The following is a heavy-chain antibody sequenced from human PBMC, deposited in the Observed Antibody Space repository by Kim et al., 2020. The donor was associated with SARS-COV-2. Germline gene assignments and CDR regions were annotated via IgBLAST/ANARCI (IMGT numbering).Heavy chain of an antibody. Sequence: GESLKISCKGSGYSFTSYWIGWVRQMPGKGLEWMGIIYPGDSDTRYSPSFQGQVTISADKSISTAYLQWSSQKASDTAMYYCARGGRGTNGVHPYYYYGMDVWGQGTTVTVSS. CDR1: GYSFTSYW. CDR3: ARGGRGTNGVHPYYYYGMDV. V-gene: IGHV5-51*01. CDR2: IYPGDSDT. J-gene: IGHJ6*02. D-gene: IGHD2-8*01.